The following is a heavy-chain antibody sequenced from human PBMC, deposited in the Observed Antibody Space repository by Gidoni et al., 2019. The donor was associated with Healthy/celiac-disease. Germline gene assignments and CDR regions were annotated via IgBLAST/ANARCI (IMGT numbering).Heavy chain of an antibody. J-gene: IGHJ4*02. D-gene: IGHD5-18*01. CDR3: AGDDTAMVTWGTHY. CDR2: IRGSGGST. Sequence: EVQLLESGGGLVQPGGSLRLSCAASGFTFSSYAMSWVRQAPGKGLEWVSAIRGSGGSTYYADSVKGRFTISRDNSKNTLYLQMNSLRAEDTAVYYCAGDDTAMVTWGTHYWGQGTLVTVSS. CDR1: GFTFSSYA. V-gene: IGHV3-23*01.